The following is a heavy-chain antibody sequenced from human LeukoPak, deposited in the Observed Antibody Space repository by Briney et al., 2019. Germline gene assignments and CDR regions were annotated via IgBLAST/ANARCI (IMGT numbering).Heavy chain of an antibody. D-gene: IGHD3-10*01. CDR3: ARVGTMVRGVNFNWFDP. Sequence: GGSLRLSCAASGFTFSKYAMSWVRQAPGKGLEWVANIKQDGSEKYYVDSVKGRFTISRDNAKNSLYLQMNSLRAEDTAVYYCARVGTMVRGVNFNWFDPWGQGTLVTVSS. CDR1: GFTFSKYA. J-gene: IGHJ5*02. V-gene: IGHV3-7*01. CDR2: IKQDGSEK.